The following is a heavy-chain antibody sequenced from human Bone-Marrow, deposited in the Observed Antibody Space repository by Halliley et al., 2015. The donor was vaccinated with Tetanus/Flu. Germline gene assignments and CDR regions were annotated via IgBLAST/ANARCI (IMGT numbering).Heavy chain of an antibody. CDR1: GYSFTSYW. V-gene: IGHV5-51*01. D-gene: IGHD3-22*01. CDR3: ASPPPDYYDSSGYLPY. J-gene: IGHJ4*02. Sequence: VQLVQSGAEVKKPGESLKISCKGSGYSFTSYWIGWVRQMPGKGLEWMGIIYPGDSDTRYSPSFQGQVTISADKSISTAYLQWSSLKASDTALYYCASPPPDYYDSSGYLPYWGQGTLVPVSS. CDR2: IYPGDSDT.